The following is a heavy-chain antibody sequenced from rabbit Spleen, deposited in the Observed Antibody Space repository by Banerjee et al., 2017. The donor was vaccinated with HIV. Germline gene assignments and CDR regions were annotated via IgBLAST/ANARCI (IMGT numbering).Heavy chain of an antibody. CDR2: IYGGSSTTT. Sequence: QEQLVESGGGLVQPEGSLTLTCKASGFSFSSGYDMCWVRQAPGKGLEWIACIYGGSSTTTYYASWAKGRFTISKTSSTTVTLQMTSLTDADTATYFCARGGYGGHIYAMGLWGQGTLVTVS. V-gene: IGHV1S45*01. CDR3: ARGGYGGHIYAMGL. CDR1: GFSFSSGYD. D-gene: IGHD4-2*01. J-gene: IGHJ4*01.